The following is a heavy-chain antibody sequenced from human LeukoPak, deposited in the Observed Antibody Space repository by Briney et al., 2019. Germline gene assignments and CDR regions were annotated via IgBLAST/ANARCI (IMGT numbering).Heavy chain of an antibody. D-gene: IGHD4-11*01. CDR1: GFTFSSYG. Sequence: GGTLRLSCAASGFTFSSYGMSWVRQAPGKGLEWVSAISGSGGSTYYADSVRGRVTISRDNSKNTLYLQMNSLRAEDTAVYYCARGQHRVTYSDDAFDIWGQGTMVTVSS. CDR3: ARGQHRVTYSDDAFDI. V-gene: IGHV3-23*01. CDR2: ISGSGGST. J-gene: IGHJ3*02.